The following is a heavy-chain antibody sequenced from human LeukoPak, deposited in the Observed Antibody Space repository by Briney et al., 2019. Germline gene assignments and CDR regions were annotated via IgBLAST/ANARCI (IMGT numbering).Heavy chain of an antibody. CDR3: VKDNREEDWFDP. Sequence: GGSLRLSCAASGFTVSSNYMSWVRQAPGKGLEWVSLIYSGDSTYYADSVKGRFTISRGNSKSTLYLQMSSLRPEDTAVYYCVKDNREEDWFDPWGQGTLVTVSS. CDR2: IYSGDST. J-gene: IGHJ5*02. D-gene: IGHD2/OR15-2a*01. CDR1: GFTVSSNY. V-gene: IGHV3-53*05.